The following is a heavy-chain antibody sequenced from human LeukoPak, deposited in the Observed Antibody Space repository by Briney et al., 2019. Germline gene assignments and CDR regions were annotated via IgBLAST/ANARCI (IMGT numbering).Heavy chain of an antibody. CDR1: GYTFTNYY. Sequence: GASVKVSCKASGYTFTNYYTHWVRQAPGQGLEWMGIINPSGGSTSYAQKFQGRVTMTRDTSTSTVYMELSSLRSEDTAVYYCASLASGSSGYGFYGMDVWGQGTTVTVSS. CDR3: ASLASGSSGYGFYGMDV. D-gene: IGHD3-22*01. V-gene: IGHV1-46*01. J-gene: IGHJ6*02. CDR2: INPSGGST.